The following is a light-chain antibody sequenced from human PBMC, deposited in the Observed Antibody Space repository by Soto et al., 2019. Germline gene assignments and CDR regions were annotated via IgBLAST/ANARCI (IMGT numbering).Light chain of an antibody. Sequence: QSVPTQPPSASGSPGQSVTISCTGTSSDVGGYKYVSWYQQLPGKAPKLIIYEVTKRPSGVPDRFSGSKSGNTASLTVSGLRAEDEADYYCSSYAGSNDVIFGGGTQLTVL. J-gene: IGLJ2*01. CDR2: EVT. CDR3: SSYAGSNDVI. CDR1: SSDVGGYKY. V-gene: IGLV2-8*01.